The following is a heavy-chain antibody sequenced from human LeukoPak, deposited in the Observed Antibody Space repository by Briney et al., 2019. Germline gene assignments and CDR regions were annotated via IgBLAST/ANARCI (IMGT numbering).Heavy chain of an antibody. J-gene: IGHJ6*02. Sequence: GGSLRLSCAASGFTVSTNYMSWVRQAPGKGLEWVSIIYSGGSTNYADSVKGRFTISRDNSKNTLYLQMNSLRAEDTAVYYCARYGGSYYYGLDVWGQGTTVTVSS. CDR3: ARYGGSYYYGLDV. CDR2: IYSGGST. V-gene: IGHV3-53*01. CDR1: GFTVSTNY. D-gene: IGHD1-26*01.